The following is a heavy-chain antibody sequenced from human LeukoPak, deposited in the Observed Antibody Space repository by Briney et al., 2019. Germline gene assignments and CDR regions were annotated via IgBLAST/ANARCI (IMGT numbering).Heavy chain of an antibody. D-gene: IGHD3-3*01. CDR3: ARDMYDFWSGYYTGFDY. J-gene: IGHJ4*02. V-gene: IGHV3-74*01. CDR2: INTDGSST. CDR1: GFTFSSYW. Sequence: GGSLRLSCAASGFTFSSYWMHRVRQAPGKGLVWVSRINTDGSSTSYADSVKGRFTISRDNAKNTLYLQMNSLRAEDTAVYYCARDMYDFWSGYYTGFDYWGQGTLVTVSS.